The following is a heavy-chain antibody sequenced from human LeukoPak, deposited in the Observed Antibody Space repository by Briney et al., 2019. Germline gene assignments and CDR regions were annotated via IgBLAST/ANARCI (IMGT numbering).Heavy chain of an antibody. Sequence: GGSLRLSCAASGFTFSSYDMHWVRQAPGKGLEWVAVISYDGSNKYYAHSVKGRFTISRDNSKNTVYLQLNSLRAEDTAVYYCARALGIGYEANDFDIWGQGTMVTVSS. CDR1: GFTFSSYD. J-gene: IGHJ3*02. D-gene: IGHD5-12*01. V-gene: IGHV3-30*04. CDR3: ARALGIGYEANDFDI. CDR2: ISYDGSNK.